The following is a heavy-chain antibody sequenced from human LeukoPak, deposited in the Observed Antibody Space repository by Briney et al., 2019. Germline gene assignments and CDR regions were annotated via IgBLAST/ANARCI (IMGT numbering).Heavy chain of an antibody. V-gene: IGHV3-23*01. CDR3: AKKGSCSSWYYFDY. J-gene: IGHJ4*02. CDR1: GFTFSSNV. Sequence: GGSLRLSCAASGFTFSSNVMNWVRQAPGKGLEWVSAISAGGATTYYADSVRGRFTISRDNSKNTLYLQMNSLRAEDTAVYYCAKKGSCSSWYYFDYWGQGTLVTVSS. CDR2: ISAGGATT. D-gene: IGHD6-13*01.